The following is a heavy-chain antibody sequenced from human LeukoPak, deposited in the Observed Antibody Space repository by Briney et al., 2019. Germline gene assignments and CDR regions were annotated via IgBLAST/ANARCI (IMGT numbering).Heavy chain of an antibody. CDR3: AKDKSHSSWTSRYYYYALDV. CDR1: GFIFDEYA. V-gene: IGHV3-9*01. Sequence: GGSLRLSCAASGFIFDEYAIHWVRQAPGKGLEWVSGISWKSGIIGYADSVKGRFTISRDNAKNSLYLQMNSLRAEDTALYYCAKDKSHSSWTSRYYYYALDVWGRGTTVTVSS. J-gene: IGHJ6*02. D-gene: IGHD6-19*01. CDR2: ISWKSGII.